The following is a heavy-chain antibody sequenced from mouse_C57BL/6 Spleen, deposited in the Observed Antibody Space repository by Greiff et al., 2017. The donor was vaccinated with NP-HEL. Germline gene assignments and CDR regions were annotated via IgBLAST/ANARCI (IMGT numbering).Heavy chain of an antibody. CDR2: IYPGDGDT. D-gene: IGHD5-1*01. CDR1: GYAFSSYW. Sequence: VQLQQSGAELVKPGASVKISCKASGYAFSSYWMNWVKQRPGKGLEWIGQIYPGDGDTNYNGKFKGKATLTADKSSSTAYMQLSSLTSEDSAVYFVARVGEYPYAMDYWGQGTSVTVSS. J-gene: IGHJ4*01. CDR3: ARVGEYPYAMDY. V-gene: IGHV1-80*01.